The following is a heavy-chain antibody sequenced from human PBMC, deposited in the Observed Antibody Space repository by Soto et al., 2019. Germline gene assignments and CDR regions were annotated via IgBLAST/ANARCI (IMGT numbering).Heavy chain of an antibody. D-gene: IGHD3-22*01. CDR3: TTNYYDSSGYDNWFDP. CDR1: GGSIRNNY. J-gene: IGHJ5*02. V-gene: IGHV3-49*02. Sequence: LSLTCTVSGGSIRNNYWSWIRQPPGKGLEWVGFIRSKAYGGTTQYAASVKGRFTISRDDSKSIAYLQMNSLKTEDTAVYYCTTNYYDSSGYDNWFDPWGQGTLVTVSS. CDR2: IRSKAYGGTT.